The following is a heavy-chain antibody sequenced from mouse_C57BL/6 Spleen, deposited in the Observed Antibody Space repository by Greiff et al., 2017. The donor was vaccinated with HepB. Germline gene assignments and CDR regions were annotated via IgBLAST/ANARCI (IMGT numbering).Heavy chain of an antibody. CDR1: GYTFSSSW. J-gene: IGHJ1*03. Sequence: VKLVESGPELVKPGASVKISCKASGYTFSSSWMNWVKQRPGKGLEWIGRIYPGDGDTNYNGKFKGKATLTADKSSSTAYMQLSSLTSEDSAVYFCARCVENWYFDGWGTGTTVTVAS. CDR3: ARCVENWYFDG. V-gene: IGHV1-82*01. CDR2: IYPGDGDT.